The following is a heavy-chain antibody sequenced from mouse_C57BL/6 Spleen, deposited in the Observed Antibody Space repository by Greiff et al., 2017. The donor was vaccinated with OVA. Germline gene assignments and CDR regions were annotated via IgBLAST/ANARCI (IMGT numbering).Heavy chain of an antibody. V-gene: IGHV1-18*01. CDR1: GYTFTDYN. CDR3: ARLCYAWFAY. D-gene: IGHD2-12*01. CDR2: INPNNGGT. Sequence: EVQLQQSGPELVKPGASVKIPCKASGYTFTDYNMDWVKQSHGKSLEWIGDINPNNGGTIYNQKFKGKATLTVDKSSSTAYMELRSLTSEDTAVYYCARLCYAWFAYWGQGTLVTVSA. J-gene: IGHJ3*01.